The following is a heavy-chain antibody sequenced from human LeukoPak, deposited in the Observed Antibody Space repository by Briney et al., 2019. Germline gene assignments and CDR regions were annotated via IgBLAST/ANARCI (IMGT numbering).Heavy chain of an antibody. D-gene: IGHD2-15*01. V-gene: IGHV3-23*01. CDR3: AKGAVVVVAATFGLDY. J-gene: IGHJ4*02. CDR1: GFTFSSYA. CDR2: IRGSGGST. Sequence: GGSLRLSCAASGFTFSSYAMSWVRQAPGKGLEWVSAIRGSGGSTYYADSVKGRFTISRDNSKNTLYLQMNSPRAEDTAVYYCAKGAVVVVAATFGLDYWGQGTLVTVSS.